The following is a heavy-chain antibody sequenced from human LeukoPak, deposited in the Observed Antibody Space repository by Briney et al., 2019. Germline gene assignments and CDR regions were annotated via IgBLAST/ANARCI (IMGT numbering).Heavy chain of an antibody. D-gene: IGHD4-23*01. CDR3: ARAGDYGGNSDAFDI. CDR2: INPDGTNT. Sequence: GGSLRLSCAASGFTFSNYFMHWVRQAPGRGLVWVSRINPDGTNTMYAGSVKGRFTISRDNAKNILYLQMNSLRAEDTAVYYCARAGDYGGNSDAFDIWGQGTMVTVSS. V-gene: IGHV3-74*03. J-gene: IGHJ3*02. CDR1: GFTFSNYF.